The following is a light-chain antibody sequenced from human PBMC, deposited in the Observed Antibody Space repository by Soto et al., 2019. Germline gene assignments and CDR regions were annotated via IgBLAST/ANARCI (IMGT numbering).Light chain of an antibody. Sequence: QSALTQPASVSGSPGQPLTISCAGSGSDVGGYNYVSWYQQHPGKAPKLIIYDVSSRPSGVSIRFSGSKSVNTASLTISGFQAEDEADYYCSSFTADNTQVFGTGTKVTVL. CDR2: DVS. V-gene: IGLV2-14*03. J-gene: IGLJ1*01. CDR1: GSDVGGYNY. CDR3: SSFTADNTQV.